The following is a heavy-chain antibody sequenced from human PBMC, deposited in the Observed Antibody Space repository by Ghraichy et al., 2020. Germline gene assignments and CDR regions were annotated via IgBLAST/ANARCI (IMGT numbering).Heavy chain of an antibody. CDR2: ISGSGGST. D-gene: IGHD3-3*01. J-gene: IGHJ5*02. Sequence: LSLTCAASGFTFSSYAMSWVRQAPGKGLEWVSAISGSGGSTYYADSVKGRFTISRDNSKNTLYLQMNSLRAEDTAVYYCAKETYDFWSGYFYRRWGWFDPWGQGTLVTVSS. CDR3: AKETYDFWSGYFYRRWGWFDP. CDR1: GFTFSSYA. V-gene: IGHV3-23*01.